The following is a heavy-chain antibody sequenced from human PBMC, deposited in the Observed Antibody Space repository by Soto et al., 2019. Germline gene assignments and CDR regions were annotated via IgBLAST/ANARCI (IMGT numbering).Heavy chain of an antibody. V-gene: IGHV4-59*08. CDR2: IYYSGST. J-gene: IGHJ3*02. CDR3: ARICSNSCHDAFDI. CDR1: GGSIGSYY. Sequence: SETLSLTCTCSGGSIGSYYWSWFRQPPGKGLEWIGYIYYSGSTNYNPSLKSRVTISVDTSKNQFSLKLSSVTAADTAVFYCARICSNSCHDAFDIWGQGPMVTLSS. D-gene: IGHD2-2*01.